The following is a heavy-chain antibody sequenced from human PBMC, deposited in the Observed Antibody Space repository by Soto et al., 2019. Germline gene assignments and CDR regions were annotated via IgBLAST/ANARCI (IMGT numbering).Heavy chain of an antibody. CDR1: GDGVSSKSAG. D-gene: IGHD6-19*01. V-gene: IGHV6-1*01. J-gene: IGHJ4*02. CDR2: TYYRSKWYN. Sequence: SQTLSLTCAISGDGVSSKSAGWNWIRQSPSRGLEWLGRTYYRSKWYNEYAVSVKGRITINPDTSKNQFSLQLNSVTPEDTALYYCARAGQWLFDYWGQGTLVTVSS. CDR3: ARAGQWLFDY.